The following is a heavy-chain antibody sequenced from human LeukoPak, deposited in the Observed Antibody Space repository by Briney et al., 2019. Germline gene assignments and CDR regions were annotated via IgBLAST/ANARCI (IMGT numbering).Heavy chain of an antibody. CDR3: ARTGRGYYYYGMDV. CDR2: IYYSGST. D-gene: IGHD1-14*01. CDR1: GGSISSSSYY. J-gene: IGHJ6*02. V-gene: IGHV4-61*05. Sequence: SETLSLTCTVSGGSISSSSYYWGWSRQPPGKGLEWIGYIYYSGSTNYNPSLKSRVTISVDTSKNQFSLKLSSVTAADTAVYYCARTGRGYYYYGMDVWGQGTTVTVSS.